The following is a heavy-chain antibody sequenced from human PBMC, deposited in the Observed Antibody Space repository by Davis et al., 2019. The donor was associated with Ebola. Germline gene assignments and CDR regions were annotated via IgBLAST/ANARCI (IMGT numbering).Heavy chain of an antibody. CDR1: GFSFTDYY. CDR2: VSGSSGGS. J-gene: IGHJ4*02. Sequence: AASVKVSCRASGFSFTDYYIYWVRQVPGQGLEWMGWVSGSSGGSNYAQKFQGRVTMTRDTSITTAYMELNRLRSDDTAVYYCARMICGGDCRFFGYWGQGTLVTVSS. V-gene: IGHV1-2*02. D-gene: IGHD2-21*02. CDR3: ARMICGGDCRFFGY.